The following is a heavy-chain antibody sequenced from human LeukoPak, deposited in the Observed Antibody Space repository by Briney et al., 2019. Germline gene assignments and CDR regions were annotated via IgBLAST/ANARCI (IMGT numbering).Heavy chain of an antibody. CDR1: GYTFTGYY. CDR3: AMAGYYYDSSGYGSTY. CDR2: INPNSGGT. Sequence: GASVKVSCKASGYTFTGYYMHWVRQAPGQGLEWMGWINPNSGGTNYAQKLQGRVTMTTDTSTSKAYMELRSLRSDDTAVYYCAMAGYYYDSSGYGSTYWGQGTLVTVSS. D-gene: IGHD3-22*01. V-gene: IGHV1-2*02. J-gene: IGHJ4*02.